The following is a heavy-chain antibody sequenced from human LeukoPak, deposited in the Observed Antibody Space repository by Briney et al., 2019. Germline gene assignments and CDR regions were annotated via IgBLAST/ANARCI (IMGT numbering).Heavy chain of an antibody. CDR3: AREGELRYFDWLFRDWYFDL. Sequence: SETLSLTCTVSGGSISSCYWSWIRQPPGKGLEWIGYIYYSGSTNYNPSLKSRVTISVDTSKNQFSLKLSSVTAADTAVYCCAREGELRYFDWLFRDWYFDLWGRGTLVTVSS. V-gene: IGHV4-59*01. CDR2: IYYSGST. D-gene: IGHD3-9*01. CDR1: GGSISSCY. J-gene: IGHJ2*01.